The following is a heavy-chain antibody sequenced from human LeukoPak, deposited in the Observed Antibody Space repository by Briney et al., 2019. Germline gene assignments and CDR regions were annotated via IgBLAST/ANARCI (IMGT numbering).Heavy chain of an antibody. V-gene: IGHV4-34*01. J-gene: IGHJ6*02. Sequence: PSETLSLTCAVYGGSFSGYYWSWIRQPPGKGLEWIGEINHSGSANYNPSLKSRVTISVDTSKNQFSLKLSSVTAADTAVYYCARESSSPYYYGMDVWGQGTTVTVSS. CDR1: GGSFSGYY. D-gene: IGHD6-6*01. CDR3: ARESSSPYYYGMDV. CDR2: INHSGSA.